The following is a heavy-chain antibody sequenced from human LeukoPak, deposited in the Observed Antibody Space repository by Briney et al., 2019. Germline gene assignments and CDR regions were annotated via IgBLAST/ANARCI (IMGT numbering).Heavy chain of an antibody. D-gene: IGHD3-10*01. V-gene: IGHV3-7*01. J-gene: IGHJ4*02. Sequence: PGGSLRLSCAASGFTFSSYWMSWVRQSPGKGLEWVANIKPDGSEKYFIDSVKGRFTISRDNAKNALYLETNSLRAEDTAEYFCARERMYSGSGSAYPYYDYWGQGTLVTVSS. CDR2: IKPDGSEK. CDR1: GFTFSSYW. CDR3: ARERMYSGSGSAYPYYDY.